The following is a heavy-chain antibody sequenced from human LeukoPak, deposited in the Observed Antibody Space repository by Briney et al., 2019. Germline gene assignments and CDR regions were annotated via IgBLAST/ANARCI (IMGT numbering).Heavy chain of an antibody. V-gene: IGHV4-61*08. Sequence: PSETLSLTCTVSGGSISSGGYYWSWIRQHPGKGLEWIGYIYYSGSTNYNPSLKSRVTISVDTSKNQFSLKLSSVTAADTAVYYCARQEVVPAAIESYNWFDPWGQGTLVTVSS. J-gene: IGHJ5*02. CDR3: ARQEVVPAAIESYNWFDP. CDR2: IYYSGST. CDR1: GGSISSGGYY. D-gene: IGHD2-2*02.